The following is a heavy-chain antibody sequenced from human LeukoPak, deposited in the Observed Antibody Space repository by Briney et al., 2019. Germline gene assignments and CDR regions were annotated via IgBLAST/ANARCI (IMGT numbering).Heavy chain of an antibody. CDR1: GFTFSSYG. Sequence: GGSLRLSCAASGFTFSSYGMSWVRQAPGKGLEWVSSITGSGGRTSYADSVKGRFAISRDNSNNTLYLQMNSLRAEDTAVYYCAKAPGVVVTAIRVWGQGTLVTVSS. J-gene: IGHJ4*02. V-gene: IGHV3-23*01. D-gene: IGHD2-21*02. CDR2: ITGSGGRT. CDR3: AKAPGVVVTAIRV.